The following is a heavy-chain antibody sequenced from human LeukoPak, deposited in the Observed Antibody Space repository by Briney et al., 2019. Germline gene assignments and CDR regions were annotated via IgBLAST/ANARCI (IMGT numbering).Heavy chain of an antibody. Sequence: PGGSLRLSCAASGFTFSSYAMHWVRQAPGKGLEWVAVISYDGSSKYYADSVKGRFTISRDNSKNTLYLQMNSLRAEDTAVYYCARVLLVPTAIDYWGQGTLVTVSS. V-gene: IGHV3-30-3*01. J-gene: IGHJ4*02. CDR3: ARVLLVPTAIDY. D-gene: IGHD2-2*02. CDR2: ISYDGSSK. CDR1: GFTFSSYA.